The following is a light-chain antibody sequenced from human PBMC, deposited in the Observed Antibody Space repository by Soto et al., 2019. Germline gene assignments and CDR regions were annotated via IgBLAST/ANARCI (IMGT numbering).Light chain of an antibody. CDR3: CSYTSSSTV. V-gene: IGLV2-14*01. CDR1: SSDVGGYNY. Sequence: QSALTQPASVSGSPGQSITISCTGTSSDVGGYNYVSWYQHHPGKAPNLMIYEVSNRPSGVSYRFSGSKSGNTASLTISGLQAEDEADYYCCSYTSSSTVFGTGTKLTVL. CDR2: EVS. J-gene: IGLJ1*01.